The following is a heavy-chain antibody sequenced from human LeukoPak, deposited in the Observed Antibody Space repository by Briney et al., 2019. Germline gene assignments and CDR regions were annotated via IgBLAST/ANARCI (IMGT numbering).Heavy chain of an antibody. CDR3: ARDRVAGNYYYYYMDV. Sequence: SETLSLTCTVSGYSISSGYYWAWIRQPPGKGLQWIGNIYHSGNTYYNPSLKSRVSISVDTSKNQFSLRLTSVTAADTAVYYCARDRVAGNYYYYYMDVWGKGTTVTISS. V-gene: IGHV4-38-2*02. CDR1: GYSISSGYY. J-gene: IGHJ6*03. D-gene: IGHD6-19*01. CDR2: IYHSGNT.